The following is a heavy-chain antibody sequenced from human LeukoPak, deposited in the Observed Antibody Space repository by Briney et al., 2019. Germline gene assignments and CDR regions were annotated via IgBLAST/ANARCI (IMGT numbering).Heavy chain of an antibody. J-gene: IGHJ6*03. V-gene: IGHV3-23*01. D-gene: IGHD2-2*01. CDR3: AKDLGVVPAASYYMDV. CDR2: ISGSGGST. Sequence: GGSLRLSCAASGFTFSSYAMSWVRQAPGKGLEWVSAISGSGGSTYYADSVKGRFTISRDNSKNTLYLQMNSLRAEDTAVYYCAKDLGVVPAASYYMDVWGKGTTVTVSS. CDR1: GFTFSSYA.